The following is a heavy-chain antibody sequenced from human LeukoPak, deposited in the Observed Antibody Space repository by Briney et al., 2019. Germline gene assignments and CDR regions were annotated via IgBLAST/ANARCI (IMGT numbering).Heavy chain of an antibody. V-gene: IGHV3-53*01. CDR2: ISIGGDT. CDR1: GSVVTANY. Sequence: GGSLRLSCAGSGSVVTANYLAWARQAPGKGLEWVSTISIGGDTYYGDSVKGRSAISRDESTNTLSLHLDSLRVEDMGVYYCALLSGGTFDYWGQGTQVTVAS. D-gene: IGHD2/OR15-2a*01. J-gene: IGHJ4*02. CDR3: ALLSGGTFDY.